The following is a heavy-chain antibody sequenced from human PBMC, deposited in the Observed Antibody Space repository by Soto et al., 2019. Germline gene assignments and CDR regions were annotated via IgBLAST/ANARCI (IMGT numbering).Heavy chain of an antibody. Sequence: SETLSLTCAVYGGSFSGYYWSWIRQPPGKGLEWIGEINHSGSTNYNPSLKSRVTISVDTSKNQFSLKLSSVTAADTAVYYCARDDYGDYGRGLNWFDPWGQGTLVTVS. CDR2: INHSGST. V-gene: IGHV4-34*01. CDR3: ARDDYGDYGRGLNWFDP. J-gene: IGHJ5*02. D-gene: IGHD4-17*01. CDR1: GGSFSGYY.